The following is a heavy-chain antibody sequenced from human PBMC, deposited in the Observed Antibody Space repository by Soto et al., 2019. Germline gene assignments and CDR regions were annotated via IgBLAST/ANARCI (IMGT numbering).Heavy chain of an antibody. J-gene: IGHJ4*02. Sequence: HPGGSLRLSCAASGFTFSSYAMSWVRQAPGKGLEWVSAISGSGGSTYYADSVKGRFTISRDNPKNTLYLQMNSLRAEDTAVYYCAKRAGYGGNPYFDYWGQGTLVTVSS. CDR3: AKRAGYGGNPYFDY. V-gene: IGHV3-23*01. D-gene: IGHD4-17*01. CDR1: GFTFSSYA. CDR2: ISGSGGST.